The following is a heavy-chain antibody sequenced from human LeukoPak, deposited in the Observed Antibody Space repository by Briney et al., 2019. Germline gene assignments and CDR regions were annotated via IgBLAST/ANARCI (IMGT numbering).Heavy chain of an antibody. Sequence: ASVKVSCKASGYTFTSYGISWVRQAPGQGLEWMGWISAYNGNTNYAQKLQGRVTTTTDTSTSTAYMELRSLRSDDTAVYYCARDIVATTWLDYWGQGTLVTVSS. CDR1: GYTFTSYG. CDR3: ARDIVATTWLDY. D-gene: IGHD5-12*01. J-gene: IGHJ4*02. V-gene: IGHV1-18*01. CDR2: ISAYNGNT.